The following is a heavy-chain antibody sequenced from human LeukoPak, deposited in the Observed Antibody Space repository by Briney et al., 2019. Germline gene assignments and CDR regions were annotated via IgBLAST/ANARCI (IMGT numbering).Heavy chain of an antibody. D-gene: IGHD3-3*01. CDR3: ASWYYDFWSGYYRGPGGLNYYYYMDV. CDR1: GGSFSGYY. Sequence: SETLSLTCAVYGGSFSGYYWSWIRQPPGEGLEWIGEINHSGSTNYNPSLKSRVTISVDTSKNQFSLKLSSVTAADTAVYYCASWYYDFWSGYYRGPGGLNYYYYMDVWGKGTTVTVSS. CDR2: INHSGST. J-gene: IGHJ6*03. V-gene: IGHV4-34*01.